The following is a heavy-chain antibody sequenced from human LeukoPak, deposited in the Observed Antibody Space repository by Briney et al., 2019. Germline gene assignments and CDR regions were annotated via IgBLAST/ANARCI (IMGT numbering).Heavy chain of an antibody. CDR3: VRDSGRAAANR. V-gene: IGHV1-2*06. D-gene: IGHD6-13*01. J-gene: IGHJ4*02. CDR1: GYIFTGYY. Sequence: ASVKVSCKASGYIFTGYYIHWVRLAPGQGLEWVGRINPNSGGTDFAQKFQGRVTLTRDTSITTAYMDLSKLTSDDTAVYYCVRDSGRAAANRWGQGTLVTVSS. CDR2: INPNSGGT.